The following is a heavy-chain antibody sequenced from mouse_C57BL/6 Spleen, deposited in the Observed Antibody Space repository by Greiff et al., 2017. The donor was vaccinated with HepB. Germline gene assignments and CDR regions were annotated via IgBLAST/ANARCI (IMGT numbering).Heavy chain of an antibody. V-gene: IGHV5-9-1*02. CDR1: GFTFSSYA. D-gene: IGHD1-1*01. Sequence: EVKLVESGEGLVKPGGSLKLSCAASGFTFSSYAMSWVRQTPEKRLEWVAYISSGGDYIYYADTVKGRFTISRDNARNTLYLQMSSLKSEDTAMYYCTSPRSTVVAYYAMDYWGQGTSVTVSS. J-gene: IGHJ4*01. CDR2: ISSGGDYI. CDR3: TSPRSTVVAYYAMDY.